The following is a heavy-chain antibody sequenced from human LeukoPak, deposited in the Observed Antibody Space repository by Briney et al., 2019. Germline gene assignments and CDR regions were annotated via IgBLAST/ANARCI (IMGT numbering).Heavy chain of an antibody. CDR3: ARYSSTWPYWYFDL. J-gene: IGHJ2*01. Sequence: PSQTLSLTCAVSGGSISSGSYSWSWIRQPPGKGLEWIGYISHSGNTYYNPPLKSRVTTSVDKSKNQFSLKLTSVTAADTAVYYCARYSSTWPYWYFDLWGRGTLVTVSS. CDR1: GGSISSGSYS. V-gene: IGHV4-30-2*01. CDR2: ISHSGNT. D-gene: IGHD6-13*01.